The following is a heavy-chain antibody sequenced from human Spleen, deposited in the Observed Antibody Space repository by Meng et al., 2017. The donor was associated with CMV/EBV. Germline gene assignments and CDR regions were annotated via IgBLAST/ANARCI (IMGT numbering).Heavy chain of an antibody. CDR3: ARSPYSGSALPFFDY. Sequence: GKPREWGPGLVKPSQPLSLICTVSGDPFNCPDYYWSWISQPPGKGLEWIGYIYYSGSTYYNPSLKSRDSISGDTSNKQFSLKLTSVTAADTAVYYCARSPYSGSALPFFDYWGQGSLVTVSS. D-gene: IGHD1-26*01. V-gene: IGHV4-30-4*01. CDR2: IYYSGST. CDR1: GDPFNCPDYY. J-gene: IGHJ4*02.